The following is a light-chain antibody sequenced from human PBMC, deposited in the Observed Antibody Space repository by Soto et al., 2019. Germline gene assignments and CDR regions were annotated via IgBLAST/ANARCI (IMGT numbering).Light chain of an antibody. CDR3: QQYGSSPGWT. V-gene: IGKV3-20*01. CDR1: QSVSSSY. CDR2: GAS. J-gene: IGKJ1*01. Sequence: EIVLTQSPGTLSLSPGERATLSCRASQSVSSSYLAWYQQKPGQAPRLLIYGASSRATGIPDRFSGSGSGTEFTLTISRLEPEYFAVYYCQQYGSSPGWTFGQGTKVEIK.